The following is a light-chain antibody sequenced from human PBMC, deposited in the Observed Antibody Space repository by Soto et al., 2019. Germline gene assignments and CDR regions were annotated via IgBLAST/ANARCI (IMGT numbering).Light chain of an antibody. CDR2: DVS. V-gene: IGLV2-11*01. CDR1: SSDVGTYDF. Sequence: QSALTQPRSVSGSPGQSVTISCTGTSSDVGTYDFVSWYQQHPGKAPRLMIFDVSERPSGVPDRFSGSKSGNTASLTISGLQAEDEADYYCCLYAVTFYVFGTGTRPPS. J-gene: IGLJ1*01. CDR3: CLYAVTFYV.